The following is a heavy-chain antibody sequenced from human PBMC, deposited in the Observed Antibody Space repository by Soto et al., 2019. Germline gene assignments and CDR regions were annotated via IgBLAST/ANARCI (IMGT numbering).Heavy chain of an antibody. CDR2: IWYDGSNK. CDR1: GFTFSSYG. V-gene: IGHV3-33*01. D-gene: IGHD6-19*01. Sequence: QVQLVESGGGVVQPGRSLRLSCKASGFTFSSYGMHWDRQAPGQGLEWVAVIWYDGSNKYYADSVKGRFTISRDNSKNPLYLQMNSLRAEDTAVYYCVRDQDQWLVRYYYYGMDVWGQGTTVTVSS. J-gene: IGHJ6*02. CDR3: VRDQDQWLVRYYYYGMDV.